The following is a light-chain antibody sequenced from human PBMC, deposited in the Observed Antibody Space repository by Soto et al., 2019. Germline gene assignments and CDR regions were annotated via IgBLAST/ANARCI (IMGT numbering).Light chain of an antibody. CDR2: EVS. V-gene: IGLV2-8*01. J-gene: IGLJ2*01. Sequence: QSAPTQPPSASGSPGQSVTISCTGTSSDVGGYNYVSWYQQHPDKAPKLMISEVSKRPSGVPDRFSGSKSGNTASLTVSGLQAEDEADYYCSSFAGNNNLVFGGGTKLTVL. CDR1: SSDVGGYNY. CDR3: SSFAGNNNLV.